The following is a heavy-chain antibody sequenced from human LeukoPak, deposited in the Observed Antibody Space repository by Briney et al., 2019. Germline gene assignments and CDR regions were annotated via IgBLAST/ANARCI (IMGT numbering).Heavy chain of an antibody. V-gene: IGHV1-18*01. Sequence: ASVKVSCKASGYTFTSYGISWVRQAPGQGLEWMGWISAYNGNTNYAQKLQGRVTMTTDTSTSTAYMELRGLRSDDTAVYYCARDAITIFGVALTPLGYWGQGTLVTVSS. CDR2: ISAYNGNT. J-gene: IGHJ4*02. CDR3: ARDAITIFGVALTPLGY. D-gene: IGHD3-3*01. CDR1: GYTFTSYG.